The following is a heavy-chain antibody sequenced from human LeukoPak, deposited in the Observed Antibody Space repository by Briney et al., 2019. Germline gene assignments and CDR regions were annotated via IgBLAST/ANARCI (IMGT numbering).Heavy chain of an antibody. CDR2: ISFDGSNK. CDR3: AREELGSSLGFDP. Sequence: GGSLRLSCAASGFTFSSYTIHWVRQPPGKGLEWVAVISFDGSNKYYADSVKGRLTISRDNSKNTLYLQMNSLRAEDTAVYYCAREELGSSLGFDPWGQGTLVTVSS. V-gene: IGHV3-30-3*01. J-gene: IGHJ5*02. CDR1: GFTFSSYT. D-gene: IGHD3-16*01.